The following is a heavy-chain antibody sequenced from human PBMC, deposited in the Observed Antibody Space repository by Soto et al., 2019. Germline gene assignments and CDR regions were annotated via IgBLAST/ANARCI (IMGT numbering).Heavy chain of an antibody. Sequence: VQLLESGGGLVQPGGSLRLSCAASGFTFSSYAMSWVRQAPGKGLEWVSAISGSGGSTYYADSVKGRFTISRDNSKNTLYLQMNSLRAEDTAVYYCAKGWRITMVRGVIHYYYYGMDVWGQGTTVTVSS. J-gene: IGHJ6*02. CDR1: GFTFSSYA. CDR2: ISGSGGST. V-gene: IGHV3-23*01. D-gene: IGHD3-10*01. CDR3: AKGWRITMVRGVIHYYYYGMDV.